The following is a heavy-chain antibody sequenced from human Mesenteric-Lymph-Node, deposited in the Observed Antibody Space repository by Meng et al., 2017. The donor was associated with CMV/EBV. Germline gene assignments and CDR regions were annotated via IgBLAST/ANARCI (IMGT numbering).Heavy chain of an antibody. V-gene: IGHV3-64*02. CDR1: GFTFSASP. CDR2: ISPNGLST. J-gene: IGHJ5*02. CDR3: AREDSSGSNWFDP. Sequence: GESLKISCATSGFTFSASPMHWVRQSPGKGPVYVSAISPNGLSTYYADSVKGRFTISRDNSKSIVYLQMGSLRAEDMAIYYCAREDSSGSNWFDPWGQGTLVTVSS. D-gene: IGHD3-22*01.